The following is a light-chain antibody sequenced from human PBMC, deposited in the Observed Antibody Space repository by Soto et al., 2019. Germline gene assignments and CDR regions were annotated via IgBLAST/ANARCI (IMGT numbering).Light chain of an antibody. Sequence: DIQMTQSPSTLSASVGDRVTITCRASQSISSWLAWYQQKPGKAPKLLIYKASSLESGVSSRFSGSGSGTEFTLTISSLQPDDFATYYCQQYNTCVYTFGQGTKLEIK. J-gene: IGKJ2*01. CDR1: QSISSW. CDR2: KAS. CDR3: QQYNTCVYT. V-gene: IGKV1-5*03.